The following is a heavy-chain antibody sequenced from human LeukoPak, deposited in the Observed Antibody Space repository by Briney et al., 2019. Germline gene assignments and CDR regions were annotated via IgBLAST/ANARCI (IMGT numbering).Heavy chain of an antibody. CDR2: ISSRSTYI. D-gene: IGHD1-26*01. CDR1: GFTFSSYS. Sequence: GGSLRLSCAASGFTFSSYSMNWVRQAPGKGLEWVSSISSRSTYIYHADSVKGRFTISRDNAKNSLYLQMNSLRAEDTAVYYCARDKIVGATNFDYWGQGTLVTVSS. J-gene: IGHJ4*02. CDR3: ARDKIVGATNFDY. V-gene: IGHV3-21*01.